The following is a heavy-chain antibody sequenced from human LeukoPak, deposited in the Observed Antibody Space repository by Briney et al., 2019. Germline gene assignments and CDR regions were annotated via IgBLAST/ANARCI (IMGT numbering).Heavy chain of an antibody. V-gene: IGHV3-66*01. Sequence: GGSLRLSCAASGFTFSSNYMSWVRQAPGKGLEWVSVIYSGGSTYYADSVKGRFTISRDNSKNTLYLQMNSLRAEDTAVYYCARDFGAGDSGYAFDYWGQGTLVTVSS. CDR2: IYSGGST. D-gene: IGHD5-12*01. J-gene: IGHJ4*02. CDR3: ARDFGAGDSGYAFDY. CDR1: GFTFSSNY.